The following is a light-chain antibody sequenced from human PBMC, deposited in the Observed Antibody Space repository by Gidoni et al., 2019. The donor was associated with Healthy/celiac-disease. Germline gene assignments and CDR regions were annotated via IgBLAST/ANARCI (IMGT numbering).Light chain of an antibody. Sequence: EIVLTQPSATLSLSPGERATLSCRASQSVSSYLAWYQQKPGQAPRLLIYDASNRATGIPARFSGSGSGTDFTLTISSLGPEDFAVYYCQQRSNWHPGWTFGQGTKVEIK. J-gene: IGKJ1*01. CDR3: QQRSNWHPGWT. CDR1: QSVSSY. V-gene: IGKV3-11*01. CDR2: DAS.